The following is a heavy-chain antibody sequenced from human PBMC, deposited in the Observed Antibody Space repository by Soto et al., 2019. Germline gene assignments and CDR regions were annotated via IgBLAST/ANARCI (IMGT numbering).Heavy chain of an antibody. V-gene: IGHV4-31*03. D-gene: IGHD2-21*01. J-gene: IGHJ3*02. CDR3: ARSLPFQIGDYPLYQNDAFDI. CDR2: VYYSGST. CDR1: GDSISGGTDY. Sequence: SETLSLTCTVSGDSISGGTDYWNWIRQSPGKGLEWIGCVYYSGSTYYNPSLRNRLAISLDTSTNQFSLRLTSVTAADTAVYFCARSLPFQIGDYPLYQNDAFDIWGHGTLVTVSS.